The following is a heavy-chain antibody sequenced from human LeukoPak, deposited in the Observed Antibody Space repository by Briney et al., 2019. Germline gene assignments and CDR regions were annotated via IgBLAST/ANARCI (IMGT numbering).Heavy chain of an antibody. CDR2: INPNSGGT. CDR3: AREIAAASFPN. D-gene: IGHD6-13*01. J-gene: IGHJ4*02. V-gene: IGHV1-2*02. Sequence: ASVKVSCKASGYTITGYYMHWVRQAPGQGLEWMGWINPNSGGTNYAQKFQGRVTMTRDTAISTAYMELSRLRSDDTAVYYCAREIAAASFPNWGQGTLVTVSS. CDR1: GYTITGYY.